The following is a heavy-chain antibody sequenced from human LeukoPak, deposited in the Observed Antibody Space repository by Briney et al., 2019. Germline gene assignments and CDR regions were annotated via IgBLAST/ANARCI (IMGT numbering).Heavy chain of an antibody. V-gene: IGHV1-2*02. J-gene: IGHJ5*02. CDR1: GYTFTGYY. CDR3: ARARDWSNWFDP. Sequence: GASVKVSCKASGYTFTGYYMHWVRQAPGQGLEWMGWINPNSGGTNYAQKFQGRVTMTKDTSISTAYMELRSLRSDDTAVYYCARARDWSNWFDPWGQGTLVTVSS. CDR2: INPNSGGT. D-gene: IGHD1-1*01.